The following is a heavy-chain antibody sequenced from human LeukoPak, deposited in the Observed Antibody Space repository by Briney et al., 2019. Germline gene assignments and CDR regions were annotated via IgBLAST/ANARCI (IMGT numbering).Heavy chain of an antibody. Sequence: PGGSLRLSCAASGFTFSSYGMHWVRQAPGKGLEWVAVIWYDGSNKYYADSVKGRFTISRDNSKNTLYLQMNSLRAEDTAVYYCAKDHCSSTSCYGWFDPWGQGTLVTVSS. V-gene: IGHV3-33*06. CDR2: IWYDGSNK. D-gene: IGHD2-2*01. CDR1: GFTFSSYG. CDR3: AKDHCSSTSCYGWFDP. J-gene: IGHJ5*02.